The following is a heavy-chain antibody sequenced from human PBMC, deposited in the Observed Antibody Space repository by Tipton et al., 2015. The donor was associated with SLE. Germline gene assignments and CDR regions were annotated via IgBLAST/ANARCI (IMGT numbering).Heavy chain of an antibody. V-gene: IGHV4-39*07. CDR1: GASIGSSSSS. CDR2: IYYDGNT. J-gene: IGHJ4*02. Sequence: TLSLTCIVSGASIGSSSSSWAWIRQSPNKGLEWIGNIYYDGNTYYNPSLKSRVTISADTSNNVFSLRRSSVTAADTAMYYCARFRREHQLVRLAWLWGQGTLVTVSS. D-gene: IGHD1-1*01. CDR3: ARFRREHQLVRLAWL.